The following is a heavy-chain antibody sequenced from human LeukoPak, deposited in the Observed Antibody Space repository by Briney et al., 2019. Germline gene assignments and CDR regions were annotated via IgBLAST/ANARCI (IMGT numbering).Heavy chain of an antibody. Sequence: SETLSLTCTVSGGSISSSSYYWGWIRQPPGKGLEWIGRIYTSGSTNYNPSLKSRVTISVDTSKNQFSLKLSSVTAADTAVYYCARVTGYMIEDYFDYWGQGTLVTVSS. CDR2: IYTSGST. D-gene: IGHD3-22*01. V-gene: IGHV4-39*07. J-gene: IGHJ4*02. CDR1: GGSISSSSYY. CDR3: ARVTGYMIEDYFDY.